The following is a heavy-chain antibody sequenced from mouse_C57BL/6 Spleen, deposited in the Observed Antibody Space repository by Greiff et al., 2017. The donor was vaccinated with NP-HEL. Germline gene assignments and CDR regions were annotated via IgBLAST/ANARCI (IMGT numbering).Heavy chain of an antibody. CDR1: GYSITSGYY. CDR2: ISYDGSN. V-gene: IGHV3-6*01. D-gene: IGHD2-4*01. Sequence: DVQLQESGPGLVKPSQSLSLTCSVTGYSITSGYYWNWIRQFPGNKLEWMGYISYDGSNNYNPSLKNRISITRDTSKNQFFLKLNSVTTEDTATYYCARGDYDSDYWGQGTTLTVSS. J-gene: IGHJ2*01. CDR3: ARGDYDSDY.